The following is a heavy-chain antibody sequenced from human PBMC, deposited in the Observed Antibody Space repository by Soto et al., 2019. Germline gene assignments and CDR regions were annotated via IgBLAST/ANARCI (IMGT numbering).Heavy chain of an antibody. Sequence: EVQLVESGGGLVKPGGSLRLSCAASGFTFSTYSMNWVRQAPGKGLEWVSSISDSSSYIYYADSVKGRFTISRDNAKNSLYLQMHSLRDEDTAVYYCARYDSSGYYWPYYYYGMDVWGQGTTVTVSS. J-gene: IGHJ6*02. CDR2: ISDSSSYI. CDR3: ARYDSSGYYWPYYYYGMDV. V-gene: IGHV3-21*01. CDR1: GFTFSTYS. D-gene: IGHD3-22*01.